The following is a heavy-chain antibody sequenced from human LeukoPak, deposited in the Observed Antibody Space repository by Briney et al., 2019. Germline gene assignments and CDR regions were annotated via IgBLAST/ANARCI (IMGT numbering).Heavy chain of an antibody. CDR1: GGSFSGYY. Sequence: PSETLSLTCAVYGGSFSGYYWSWIRQPPGKGLEWIGEINHSGSTNYNPSLKSRVTISVDTSKNQFSLKLSSVTAADTAVYYCVRGRPYDFWSGYYRPLGYYYYMDVWGKGTTVTVSS. CDR3: VRGRPYDFWSGYYRPLGYYYYMDV. J-gene: IGHJ6*03. CDR2: INHSGST. V-gene: IGHV4-34*01. D-gene: IGHD3-3*01.